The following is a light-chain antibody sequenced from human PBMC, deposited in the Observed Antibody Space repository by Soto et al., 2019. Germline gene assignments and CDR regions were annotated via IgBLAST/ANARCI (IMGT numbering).Light chain of an antibody. V-gene: IGLV2-14*01. CDR3: SSYTINSTVV. CDR2: DVS. CDR1: SSDVGAYNY. Sequence: QSVLTQSASVSGSPGQAITMSCTGTSSDVGAYNYVSWHQQHPGKAPKLMIYDVSNRPSGVSNRFSGSKSGNTASLTISGLQAEDEADYYCSSYTINSTVVFGGGTQLTVL. J-gene: IGLJ2*01.